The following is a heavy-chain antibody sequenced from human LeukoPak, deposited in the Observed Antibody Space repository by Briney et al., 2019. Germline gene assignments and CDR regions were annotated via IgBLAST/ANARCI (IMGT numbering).Heavy chain of an antibody. V-gene: IGHV3-21*01. CDR1: GFTFSNFV. CDR2: ISSSSSYI. J-gene: IGHJ4*02. Sequence: NPGGSLRLSCAASGFTFSNFVINWVRQAPGKGLEWVSSISSSSSYISYADSVKGRFTISRDNAKNSLDLQMNSLRAEDTAVYYCAIDRYSSGWYTFDYWGQGTLVTVSS. D-gene: IGHD6-19*01. CDR3: AIDRYSSGWYTFDY.